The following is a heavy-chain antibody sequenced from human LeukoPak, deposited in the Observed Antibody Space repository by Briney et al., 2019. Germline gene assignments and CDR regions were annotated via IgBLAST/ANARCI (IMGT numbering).Heavy chain of an antibody. CDR2: IKPDGSEK. CDR3: ARMSSYCDY. CDR1: GFTFSSHH. J-gene: IGHJ4*01. Sequence: GGSLRLSCVASGFTFSSHHMNWVRQTPGKGLESVATIKPDGSEKYYVDSVKGRFTISRDNAKSSLYLQMNSLRAEDTGVYFCARMSSYCDYWGQEPWSPSPQ. V-gene: IGHV3-7*01. D-gene: IGHD2-2*01.